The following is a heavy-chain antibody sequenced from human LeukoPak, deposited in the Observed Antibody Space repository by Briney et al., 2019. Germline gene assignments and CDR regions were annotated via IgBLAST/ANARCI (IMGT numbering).Heavy chain of an antibody. CDR3: ARDTGTSFDY. D-gene: IGHD1-14*01. CDR1: GGSISSSSYY. V-gene: IGHV4-61*01. Sequence: SETLSLTCTVSGGSISSSSYYWSWIRQPPGKGLEWIGYIYYSGSTNYNPSLKSRVTISVDTSKNQFSLKLSSVTAADTAVYYCARDTGTSFDYWGQGTLVTVSS. CDR2: IYYSGST. J-gene: IGHJ4*02.